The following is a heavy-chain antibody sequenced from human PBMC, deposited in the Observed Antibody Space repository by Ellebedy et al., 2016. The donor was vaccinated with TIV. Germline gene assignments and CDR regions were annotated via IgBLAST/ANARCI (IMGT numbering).Heavy chain of an antibody. CDR1: GFTFSSYA. CDR2: ISPSGGST. Sequence: GESLKISXAASGFTFSSYAMSWVRQAPGKGLEWVSGISPSGGSTYYADSVKGRFTISRDNSKNTLYLQMNSLRAEDTALYYCAKDRLYYDILTGLLDYWGQGTLVTVSS. D-gene: IGHD3-9*01. CDR3: AKDRLYYDILTGLLDY. V-gene: IGHV3-23*01. J-gene: IGHJ4*02.